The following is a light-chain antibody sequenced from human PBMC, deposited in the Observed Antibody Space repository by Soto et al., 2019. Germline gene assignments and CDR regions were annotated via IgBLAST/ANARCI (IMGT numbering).Light chain of an antibody. CDR1: QSIGDW. J-gene: IGKJ2*01. V-gene: IGKV1-5*03. CDR3: HKYDGYPFT. Sequence: DIQMTQSPSTLSASVGDRVTITCRASQSIGDWLAWYQQKPGRTPTLLIYGASRLHAGVPSRFSGSASGTEFTLAISGLQQIDVSTYYCHKYDGYPFTLGQGTRLEIK. CDR2: GAS.